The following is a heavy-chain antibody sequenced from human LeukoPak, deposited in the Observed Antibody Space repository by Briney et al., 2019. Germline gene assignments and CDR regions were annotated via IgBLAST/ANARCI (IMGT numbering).Heavy chain of an antibody. CDR1: SGSISTYY. CDR2: IYTSGST. V-gene: IGHV4-4*07. Sequence: PSETLSLTCTVSSGSISTYYWSWIRQPAGKGLEWIGRIYTSGSTNYNPSLKSRVTMSVDTSKNQFSLKLSSVTAADTAVYYCARDVVVVPAAYYFDYWGQGTLVTVSS. CDR3: ARDVVVVPAAYYFDY. J-gene: IGHJ4*02. D-gene: IGHD2-2*01.